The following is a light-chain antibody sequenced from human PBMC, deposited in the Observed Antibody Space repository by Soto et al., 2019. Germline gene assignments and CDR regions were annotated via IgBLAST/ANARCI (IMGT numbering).Light chain of an antibody. CDR2: EDS. CDR3: GTWDSSMSAL. J-gene: IGLJ1*01. Sequence: QSVLTQPPSVSAAPGQEVTISCSGNSSNIGTHGVSWFQQLPGKAPKLLIYEDSQRPSGIPERFSGPKSGTSATLGITGLQTGDEADYYCGTWDSSMSALFGSGTKLTVL. V-gene: IGLV1-51*02. CDR1: SSNIGTHG.